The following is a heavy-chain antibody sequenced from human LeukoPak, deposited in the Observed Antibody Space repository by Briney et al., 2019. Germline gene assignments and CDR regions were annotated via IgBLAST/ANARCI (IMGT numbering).Heavy chain of an antibody. CDR3: AKAVQLWTFDY. CDR1: GFTFDDYA. J-gene: IGHJ4*02. D-gene: IGHD5-18*01. V-gene: IGHV3-9*01. Sequence: GGSLRLSCAASGFTFDDYAMHWARQAPGKGLEWVSGISWNSGSIGYADSVKGRFTISRDNAKNSLYLQMNSLRAEDTALYYCAKAVQLWTFDYWGQGTLVTVSS. CDR2: ISWNSGSI.